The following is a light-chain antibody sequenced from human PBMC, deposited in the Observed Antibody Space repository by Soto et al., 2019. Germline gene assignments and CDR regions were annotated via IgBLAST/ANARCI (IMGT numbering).Light chain of an antibody. CDR1: SSDVGGYNY. Sequence: QSVLTQPASVSGSPRQSITISCTGTSSDVGGYNYVSWYQQHPGKVPKLMIYDVSNRPSGVSNRFSGSKSGNTASLTISGLQAEDEADYYCSSYTTSSTYVFGPGTKVTVL. V-gene: IGLV2-14*01. CDR2: DVS. CDR3: SSYTTSSTYV. J-gene: IGLJ1*01.